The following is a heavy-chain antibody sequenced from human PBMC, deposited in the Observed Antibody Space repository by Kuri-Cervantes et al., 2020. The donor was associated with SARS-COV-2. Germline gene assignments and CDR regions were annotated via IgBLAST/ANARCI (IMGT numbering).Heavy chain of an antibody. D-gene: IGHD3-10*01. CDR3: ARVFLWFGGSRDYYGMDV. CDR2: INSDGSST. V-gene: IGHV3-74*01. CDR1: GFTSSSYE. Sequence: GESLKISCAASGFTSSSYEMNWVRQAPGKGLVWVSRINSDGSSTTYADSVEDRFTISRDNSKTTLYLQMNSLSAEDTAVYYCARVFLWFGGSRDYYGMDVWGQGTTVTVSS. J-gene: IGHJ6*02.